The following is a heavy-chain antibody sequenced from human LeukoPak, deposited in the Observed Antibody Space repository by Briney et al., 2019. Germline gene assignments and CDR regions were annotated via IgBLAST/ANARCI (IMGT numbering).Heavy chain of an antibody. V-gene: IGHV3-30*03. CDR1: GFTFSSYG. D-gene: IGHD3-10*01. J-gene: IGHJ3*02. Sequence: GGSLRLSCAASGFTFSSYGMHWVRQAPGKGLEWVAVISDDGSDKYYADSVKGRLTISRDNSKNTLYLQMNSLRAEDTAVYYCARRGFGGAFDIWGQGTMVTVSS. CDR3: ARRGFGGAFDI. CDR2: ISDDGSDK.